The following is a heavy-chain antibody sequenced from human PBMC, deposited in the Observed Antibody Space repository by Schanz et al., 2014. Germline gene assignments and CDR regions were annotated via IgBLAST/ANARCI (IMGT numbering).Heavy chain of an antibody. D-gene: IGHD3-16*01. CDR2: ISSTSTYL. J-gene: IGHJ4*02. Sequence: EVQLVESGGGLVQPGGSLRLSCAASRFTFSDYWMSWVRQAPGKGLEWVSSISSTSTYLYYADSVKGRFTISRDSARNSLYLQMSSLRAEDTAVYYCARGTPFRCDYWGQGTLVTVSS. V-gene: IGHV3-21*01. CDR1: RFTFSDYW. CDR3: ARGTPFRCDY.